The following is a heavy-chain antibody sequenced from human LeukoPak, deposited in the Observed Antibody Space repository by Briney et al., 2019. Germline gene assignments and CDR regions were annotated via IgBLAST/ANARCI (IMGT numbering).Heavy chain of an antibody. D-gene: IGHD3-9*01. CDR1: GFTFSSYS. Sequence: GGSLRLSCAASGFTFSSYSMNWVRQAPGKGLEWVSYISSSSSTIYYADSVKGRFTIARDNAKNSLYLQMNSLRAEDTAVYYCARAPHYDILTGYYYGMDVWGQGTTVTVSS. CDR3: ARAPHYDILTGYYYGMDV. V-gene: IGHV3-48*04. J-gene: IGHJ6*02. CDR2: ISSSSSTI.